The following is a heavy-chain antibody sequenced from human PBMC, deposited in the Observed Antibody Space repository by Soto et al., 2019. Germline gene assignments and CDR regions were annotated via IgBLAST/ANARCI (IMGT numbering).Heavy chain of an antibody. D-gene: IGHD7-27*01. Sequence: QITLKESGPTLVKPTQTLTLTCTFSGFSLSTSGVGVGWIRQPPGKALEWLALIYWNDDKRYSPPLKSRLTITKDTSKTQVVLTMTSMDPVDTATYYCAHSKNGDFLYYFDYWGQGTLVTVSS. CDR2: IYWNDDK. CDR3: AHSKNGDFLYYFDY. J-gene: IGHJ4*02. V-gene: IGHV2-5*01. CDR1: GFSLSTSGVG.